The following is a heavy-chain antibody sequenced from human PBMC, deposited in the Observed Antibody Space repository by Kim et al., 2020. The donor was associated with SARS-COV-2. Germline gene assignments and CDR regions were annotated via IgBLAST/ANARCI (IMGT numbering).Heavy chain of an antibody. V-gene: IGHV3-33*01. CDR3: ARDHSAGGGMVYFQH. D-gene: IGHD2-15*01. CDR2: IWYDGSNK. CDR1: GFTFSSYG. Sequence: GGSLRLSCAASGFTFSSYGMHWVRQAPGKGLEWVAVIWYDGSNKYYADSVKGRFTISRDNSKNTLYLQMNSLRAEDTAVYYCARDHSAGGGMVYFQHWGQGTLVTVSS. J-gene: IGHJ1*01.